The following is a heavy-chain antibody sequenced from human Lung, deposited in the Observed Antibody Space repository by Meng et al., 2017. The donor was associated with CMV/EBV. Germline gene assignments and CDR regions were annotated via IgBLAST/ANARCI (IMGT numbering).Heavy chain of an antibody. V-gene: IGHV4-61*01. D-gene: IGHD4-11*01. Sequence: SXTXSLXCSVSGASVSSGSHYWSWIRQPPGKGPEYIGYIFYSRSTRYNSSLKSRVTMSVNTSKNQFSLKLTSVTAADTAVYYCARNFYSVVYMTTVNSFDYWXQGALVTVSS. CDR2: IFYSRST. CDR3: ARNFYSVVYMTTVNSFDY. CDR1: GASVSSGSHY. J-gene: IGHJ4*02.